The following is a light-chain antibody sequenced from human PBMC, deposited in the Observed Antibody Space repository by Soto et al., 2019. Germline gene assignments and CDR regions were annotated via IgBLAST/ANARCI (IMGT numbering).Light chain of an antibody. CDR2: EVT. V-gene: IGLV2-14*01. Sequence: QSVLTQPASVSGTPGQYISISCTEPTGSVVTYSYVSWYQQHPGKAPKVMIYEVTYRASGVSNRFSGSKSGNTASLTISGLQAEDEAEYYCSSYTGSSTLYVFGTGTKVTVL. CDR1: TGSVVTYSY. J-gene: IGLJ1*01. CDR3: SSYTGSSTLYV.